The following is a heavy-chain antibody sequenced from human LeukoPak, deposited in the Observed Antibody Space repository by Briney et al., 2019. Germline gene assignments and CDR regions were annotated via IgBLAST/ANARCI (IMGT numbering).Heavy chain of an antibody. CDR1: GGSFSGYY. D-gene: IGHD6-13*01. CDR2: LYYNRGA. V-gene: IGHV4-34*01. CDR3: ARAATHSSSILKGYGP. J-gene: IGHJ5*02. Sequence: SETLSLTCAVYGGSFSGYYWSWIRQPPGKGVEWIGNLYYNRGAWYKSSLKSRVTTSVDTSKNEFSLKLSSVTAADTAVYYCARAATHSSSILKGYGPWGQGTLVTVSS.